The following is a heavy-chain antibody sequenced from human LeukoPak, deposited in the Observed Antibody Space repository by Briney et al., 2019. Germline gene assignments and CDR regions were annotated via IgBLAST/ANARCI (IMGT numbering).Heavy chain of an antibody. Sequence: GGSLRLSCAASGFTFSSYAMSWVRQAPGKGLEWVSVIYSGGSTYYADSVKGRFTISRDNSKNTLYLQMNSLRAEDTAVYYCARGRRVGWLQPMHFDYWGQGTLVTVSS. D-gene: IGHD5-24*01. J-gene: IGHJ4*02. CDR1: GFTFSSYA. V-gene: IGHV3-53*01. CDR2: IYSGGST. CDR3: ARGRRVGWLQPMHFDY.